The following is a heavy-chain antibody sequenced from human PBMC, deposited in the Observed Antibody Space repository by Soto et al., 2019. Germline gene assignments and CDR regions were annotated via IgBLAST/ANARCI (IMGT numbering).Heavy chain of an antibody. CDR3: ASPYSSTFVSWFDP. J-gene: IGHJ5*02. CDR2: IYYNGST. D-gene: IGHD6-13*01. V-gene: IGHV4-39*01. CDR1: GGSISSNSYY. Sequence: SETLSLTCTVSGGSISSNSYYWGWIRQPPGKGLEWIGSIYYNGSTYYNPSLKSRVTISFDTSKNQFSLKLNSVTAADTAVYYRASPYSSTFVSWFDPWGQGTLVTVSS.